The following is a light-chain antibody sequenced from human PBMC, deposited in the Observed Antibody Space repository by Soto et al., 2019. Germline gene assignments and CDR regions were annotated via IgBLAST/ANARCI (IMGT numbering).Light chain of an antibody. CDR1: QSVSSN. CDR3: QQYKNWLTWT. Sequence: EIVMTQSPATLSVSPGERATLSCRASQSVSSNLAWYQQKPGQAPRLPIYDASTRATGIPARFSGSGSGTEFTLTISSLQSEDFAVYYCQQYKNWLTWTFGQGTKVDI. V-gene: IGKV3-15*01. CDR2: DAS. J-gene: IGKJ1*01.